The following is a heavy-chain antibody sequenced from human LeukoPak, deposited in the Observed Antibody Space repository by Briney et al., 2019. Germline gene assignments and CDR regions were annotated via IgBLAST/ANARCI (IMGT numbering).Heavy chain of an antibody. CDR2: ISSSSSYI. CDR1: GFTFSSYS. J-gene: IGHJ3*02. CDR3: AREIFSGGQQLVQNAFDI. D-gene: IGHD6-13*01. V-gene: IGHV3-21*01. Sequence: GGSLRLSCAASGFTFSSYSMNWVRQAPGKGLEWVSSISSSSSYIYYADSVKGRFTISRDNAKNSPYLQMDSLRAEDTAVYYCAREIFSGGQQLVQNAFDIWGQGTMVTVSS.